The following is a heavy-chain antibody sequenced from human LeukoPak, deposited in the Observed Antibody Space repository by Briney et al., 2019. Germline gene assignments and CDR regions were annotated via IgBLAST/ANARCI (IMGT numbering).Heavy chain of an antibody. CDR3: ARVKRSGWYVLYYYYYMDV. Sequence: PSETLSLTCTVSGGSISSSSHYWGWIRQPPGKGLEWIGSIYYSGSTYYNPSLKSRVTISVDTSKNQFSLKLSSVTAADTAVYYCARVKRSGWYVLYYYYYMDVWGKGTTVTVSS. D-gene: IGHD6-19*01. J-gene: IGHJ6*03. CDR1: GGSISSSSHY. V-gene: IGHV4-39*07. CDR2: IYYSGST.